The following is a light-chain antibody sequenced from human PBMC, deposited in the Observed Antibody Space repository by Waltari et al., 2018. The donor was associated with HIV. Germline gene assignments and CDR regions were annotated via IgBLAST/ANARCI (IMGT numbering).Light chain of an antibody. CDR1: RPEFGLQNY. CDR3: NFHVGSSSGGTALYF. CDR2: DVD. J-gene: IGLJ1*01. Sequence: QSALTQPASVSGSPGQSINISCTGTRPEFGLQNYVSWYQQHPGEVPKLIIYDVDRLASGVPDRFAASRTGRTASRTISGLQAEDEADYYCNFHVGSSSGGTALYFFGAGTSVTVL. V-gene: IGLV2-14*03.